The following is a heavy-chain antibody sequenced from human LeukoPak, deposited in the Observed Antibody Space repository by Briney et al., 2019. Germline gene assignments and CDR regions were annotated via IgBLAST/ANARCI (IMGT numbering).Heavy chain of an antibody. CDR2: INPSGDST. V-gene: IGHV1-46*01. CDR1: GFSFSSYY. J-gene: IGHJ4*02. D-gene: IGHD3-16*01. Sequence: ASVKVSCKASGFSFSSYYMHWVQQAPGQGLEWMGIINPSGDSTSYTQKFHGRVTMTRDTSTTTVYMELSSLTSDDTAVYYCARAPGMTHFAWDKWGQGTLVTVSS. CDR3: ARAPGMTHFAWDK.